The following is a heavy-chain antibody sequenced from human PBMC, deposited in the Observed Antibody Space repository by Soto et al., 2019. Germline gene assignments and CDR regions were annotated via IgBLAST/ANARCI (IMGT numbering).Heavy chain of an antibody. CDR1: GYTFPNYG. J-gene: IGHJ6*02. CDR2: INAFNGNT. D-gene: IGHD1-26*01. V-gene: IGHV1-18*01. Sequence: QVQLVQSGAEVRKPGSSVKVSCKASGYTFPNYGITWVRQAPGQGLEWMGGINAFNGNTDYTQTLQGRLTMTTDTSTSTAYTELRSLKSLETAVYYCARDAGESILSTRGARYKYYGMDVCGQWTTVTVS. CDR3: ARDAGESILSTRGARYKYYGMDV.